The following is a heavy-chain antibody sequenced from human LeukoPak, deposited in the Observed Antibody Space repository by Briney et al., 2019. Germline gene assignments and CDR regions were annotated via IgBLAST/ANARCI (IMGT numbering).Heavy chain of an antibody. CDR3: ARDYYDSSGYYPWGY. Sequence: PGGSLRLSCAASGFTFSSYWMHWVRQAPGKGLVWVSRINSDGSSTSYADSVKGRFTISRDNAKNTLYLQMNSLRAEDTAVYYCARDYYDSSGYYPWGYWGQGTLVTVSS. CDR2: INSDGSST. D-gene: IGHD3-22*01. V-gene: IGHV3-74*01. J-gene: IGHJ4*02. CDR1: GFTFSSYW.